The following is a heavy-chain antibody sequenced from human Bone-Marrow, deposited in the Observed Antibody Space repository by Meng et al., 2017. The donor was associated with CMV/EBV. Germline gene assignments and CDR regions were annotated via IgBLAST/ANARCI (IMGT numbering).Heavy chain of an antibody. CDR3: TGGPWGYY. D-gene: IGHD3-16*01. Sequence: GESLKISCAASGFTFSNAWMSWVRQAPGKGLEWVGRIKSKTDGGTTDYAAPVKGRFTISRDDSKNTLYLQMNSLKTEDTAVYYCTGGPWGYYWGQGNLVNVAS. CDR2: IKSKTDGGTT. CDR1: GFTFSNAW. J-gene: IGHJ4*02. V-gene: IGHV3-15*01.